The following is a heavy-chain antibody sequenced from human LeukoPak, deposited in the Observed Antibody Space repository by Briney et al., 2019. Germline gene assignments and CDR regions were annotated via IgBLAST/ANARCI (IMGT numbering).Heavy chain of an antibody. CDR2: IYSSGST. Sequence: PSETLSLTCTVSGGSISSYYWSWIRQPAGKGLEWIGRIYSSGSTNYNPSLKSRVTMSVDTSKNQFSLKLSSVTAADTAVYYCAREIQGSGSWRAFDIWGQGTMVTVSS. CDR1: GGSISSYY. J-gene: IGHJ3*02. CDR3: AREIQGSGSWRAFDI. V-gene: IGHV4-4*07. D-gene: IGHD3-10*01.